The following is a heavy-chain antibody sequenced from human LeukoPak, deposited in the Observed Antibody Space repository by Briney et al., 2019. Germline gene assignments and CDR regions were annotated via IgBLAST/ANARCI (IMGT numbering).Heavy chain of an antibody. CDR1: GYTFTGYY. D-gene: IGHD3-22*01. CDR2: INPNSGGT. J-gene: IGHJ3*02. V-gene: IGHV1-2*02. Sequence: ASVKVSCKASGYTFTGYYMHWVRQAPGQGLEWMGWINPNSGGTNYAQKFQGRVTMTRDTSISTAYMELSRLRSEDTAVYFCARGLSLSGYLDAFDIWGQGTMVTVSS. CDR3: ARGLSLSGYLDAFDI.